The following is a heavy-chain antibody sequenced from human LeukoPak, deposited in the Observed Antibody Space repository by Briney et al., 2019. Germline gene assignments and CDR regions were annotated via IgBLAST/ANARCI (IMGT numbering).Heavy chain of an antibody. CDR1: GFTVSRNY. J-gene: IGHJ4*02. V-gene: IGHV3-53*01. D-gene: IGHD6-19*01. CDR3: AREVNNGWYD. CDR2: TYSGGTT. Sequence: PGGSLRLSCAASGFTVSRNYLGWVRHPPGKGLEWVSITYSGGTTYYGDSVKGRFTISRDNSKNTLYLQMNSLRAEDTAVYYCAREVNNGWYDWGQGTLVTVSS.